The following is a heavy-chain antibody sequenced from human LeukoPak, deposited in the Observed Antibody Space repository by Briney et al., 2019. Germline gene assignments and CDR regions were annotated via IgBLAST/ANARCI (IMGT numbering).Heavy chain of an antibody. CDR1: GFTFSSYA. V-gene: IGHV3-23*01. J-gene: IGHJ3*01. CDR2: ISGSGGST. D-gene: IGHD3-22*01. CDR3: AKDRYYYDSSGFF. Sequence: GGSLRLSRAASGFTFSSYAMSWVRQAPGKGLEWISTISGSGGSTYYADSVKVRFTISRDNSRNTLYLKMNSLRAEDTAVYYCAKDRYYYDSSGFFWGQGTMVTVSS.